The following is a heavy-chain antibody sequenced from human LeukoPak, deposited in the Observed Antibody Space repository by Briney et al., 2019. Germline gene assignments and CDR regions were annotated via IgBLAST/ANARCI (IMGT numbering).Heavy chain of an antibody. V-gene: IGHV3-23*01. CDR2: ISGSGGTT. D-gene: IGHD5-12*01. CDR3: AREGIDGSGYDLDY. Sequence: GGSLRLSCAASGFTFSSYAMCWVRQAPGKGLEWVSGISGSGGTTYYTDSVKGRFTISRDNSKNTLYLQVNSLRAEDTAVYYCAREGIDGSGYDLDYWGQGTLVTVSS. J-gene: IGHJ4*02. CDR1: GFTFSSYA.